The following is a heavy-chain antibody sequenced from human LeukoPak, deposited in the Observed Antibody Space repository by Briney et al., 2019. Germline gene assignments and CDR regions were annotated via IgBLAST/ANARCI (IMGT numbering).Heavy chain of an antibody. CDR2: ISSSSSYI. CDR1: GFTFSSYS. D-gene: IGHD1-26*01. Sequence: GGSLRLSCAASGFTFSSYSMNWVRQAPGKGLEWVSSISSSSSYIYYADSVKGRFTISRDNAKNSLYLQMNSLRAEDTAVYYCVRFGIVGATGGDYWGQGTLVTVSS. V-gene: IGHV3-21*01. CDR3: VRFGIVGATGGDY. J-gene: IGHJ4*02.